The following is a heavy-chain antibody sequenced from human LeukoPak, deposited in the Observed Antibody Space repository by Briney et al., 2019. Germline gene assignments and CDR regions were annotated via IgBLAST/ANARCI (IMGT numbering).Heavy chain of an antibody. CDR1: GGIFTSKH. CDR2: MTPRIGTG. Sequence: SVKVSCKASGGIFTSKHITWVRQSPGQGLEWVGGMTPRIGTGNTAEKFQGRVAITADESTSTVYMELSSLRSEDTAVYYCARVIAARLDYWGQGTLVTVSS. J-gene: IGHJ4*02. D-gene: IGHD6-6*01. V-gene: IGHV1-69*01. CDR3: ARVIAARLDY.